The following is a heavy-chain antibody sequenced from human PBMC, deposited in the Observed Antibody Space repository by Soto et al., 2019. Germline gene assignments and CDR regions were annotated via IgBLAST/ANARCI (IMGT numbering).Heavy chain of an antibody. J-gene: IGHJ3*02. CDR3: AKGGSTVIDAFDI. CDR2: IYSGGST. D-gene: IGHD4-17*01. Sequence: PGGSLRLSCAASGFTVSSNYMSRVRQAPGKGLEWVSVIYSGGSTYYADSVKGRFTISRHNSKNTLYLQMNSLRAEDTAVYYCAKGGSTVIDAFDIWGQGTMVTVSS. V-gene: IGHV3-53*04. CDR1: GFTVSSNY.